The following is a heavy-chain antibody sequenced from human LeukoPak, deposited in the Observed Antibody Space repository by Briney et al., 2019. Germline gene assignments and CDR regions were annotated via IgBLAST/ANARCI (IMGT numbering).Heavy chain of an antibody. CDR3: ARGKEGGLLY. V-gene: IGHV1-18*01. CDR1: GYTFISYT. CDR2: VSTYNGYT. D-gene: IGHD2-21*01. J-gene: IGHJ4*02. Sequence: GASVKVSCKASGYTFISYTMNWVRQAPGQGLEWMGWVSTYNGYTSYAQTIQGRVTMTTDTSTSTAYMELRSLRSDDTAVYYCARGKEGGLLYWGQGTLVTVSS.